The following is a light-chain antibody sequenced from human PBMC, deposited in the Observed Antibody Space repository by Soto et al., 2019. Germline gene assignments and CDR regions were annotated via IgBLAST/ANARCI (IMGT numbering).Light chain of an antibody. V-gene: IGLV2-8*01. Sequence: QSVLTQPPSAAGSPGQSVTISCTGTSTDVGGYNYVSWYQQYPGKAPKLMIYEVSKRPSGVPGRFSGSKSGNTASLTVSGLQAEDEADYYCSSYAGSDNPYVFGTGTKVTVL. CDR3: SSYAGSDNPYV. J-gene: IGLJ1*01. CDR2: EVS. CDR1: STDVGGYNY.